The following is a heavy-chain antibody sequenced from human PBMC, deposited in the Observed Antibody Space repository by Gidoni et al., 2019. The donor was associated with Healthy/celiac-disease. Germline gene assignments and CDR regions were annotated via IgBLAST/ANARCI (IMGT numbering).Heavy chain of an antibody. V-gene: IGHV3-30*18. CDR1: GFTFSSYG. CDR3: AKGGSRYTTDNWFDP. Sequence: QVHLVESGGGVVQPGRSLRLSCAASGFTFSSYGMHWVRQAPAKGLEGVAVRSYDGSNKYYADSVKGRFTIYRDNSKNTLYLQRNSLRAEDTAVYYCAKGGSRYTTDNWFDPWGQGTLVTVSS. CDR2: RSYDGSNK. J-gene: IGHJ5*02. D-gene: IGHD1-20*01.